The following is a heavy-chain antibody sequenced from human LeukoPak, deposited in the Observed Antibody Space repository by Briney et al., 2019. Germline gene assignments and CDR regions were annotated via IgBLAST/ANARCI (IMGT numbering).Heavy chain of an antibody. D-gene: IGHD1-26*01. V-gene: IGHV1-18*01. J-gene: IGHJ4*02. CDR3: ARDRVVGATGDFGY. CDR1: GYTFTSYG. CDR2: ISAYNGNT. Sequence: ASVKVSCKASGYTFTSYGISWVRQAPGQGLEWMGWISAYNGNTNYAQKLQGRVTMTTDTSTSKAYMELRSLRSDDTAVYYCARDRVVGATGDFGYWGQGTLVTVSS.